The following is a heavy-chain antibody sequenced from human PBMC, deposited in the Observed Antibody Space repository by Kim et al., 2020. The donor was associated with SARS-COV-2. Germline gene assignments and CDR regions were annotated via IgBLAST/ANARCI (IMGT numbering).Heavy chain of an antibody. D-gene: IGHD6-13*01. CDR3: ANTIAAAAFSDYYFDY. Sequence: ASVKVSCKASGYTFTSYAMHWVRQAPGQRLEGMGWINAGNGNTKYSQKFQGRVTITRDTSASTAYMELSSLRSEDTAVYYCANTIAAAAFSDYYFDYWGQGTLVTVSS. V-gene: IGHV1-3*01. CDR1: GYTFTSYA. CDR2: INAGNGNT. J-gene: IGHJ4*02.